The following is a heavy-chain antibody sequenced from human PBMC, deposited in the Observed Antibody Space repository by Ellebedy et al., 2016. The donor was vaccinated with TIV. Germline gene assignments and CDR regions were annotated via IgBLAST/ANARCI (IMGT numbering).Heavy chain of an antibody. V-gene: IGHV3-33*07. Sequence: GESLKISCAASGFTVSWNSMTWVRQAPGKGLEWVAVIWFYGSNEYYADSVKGRFTISRDNSKNTLYLQMNNLTAEDTAFYYCATDPRITGVYYFDSWGQGTLVTVSS. D-gene: IGHD1-20*01. CDR2: IWFYGSNE. J-gene: IGHJ4*02. CDR3: ATDPRITGVYYFDS. CDR1: GFTVSWNS.